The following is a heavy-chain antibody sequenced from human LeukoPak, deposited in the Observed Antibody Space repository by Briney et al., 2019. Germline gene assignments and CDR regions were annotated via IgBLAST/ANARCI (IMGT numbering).Heavy chain of an antibody. Sequence: ASVKVSCKASGYTFTSYDINWVRQATGQGLEWMGWMNPNSGNTGYAQKFQGRVTMTRNTSIGTAYMELSSLRSEDTAVYYCARTYYDILTGYYSNFDYWGQGTLVTVSS. J-gene: IGHJ4*02. V-gene: IGHV1-8*01. CDR1: GYTFTSYD. CDR3: ARTYYDILTGYYSNFDY. CDR2: MNPNSGNT. D-gene: IGHD3-9*01.